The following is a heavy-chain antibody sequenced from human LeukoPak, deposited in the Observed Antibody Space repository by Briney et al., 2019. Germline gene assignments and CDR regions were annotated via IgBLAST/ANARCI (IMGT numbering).Heavy chain of an antibody. V-gene: IGHV1-18*01. D-gene: IGHD3-10*01. CDR3: ARDYYYGSGSYSPFDY. CDR1: GYTFTIYG. CDR2: ISAYNGNT. J-gene: IGHJ4*02. Sequence: GASVTVSFTASGYTFTIYGISWVRQAPGQGLEWMGWISAYNGNTNYAQKLQGRVTMTTDTSTSTAYMELRSLRSDDTAVYYCARDYYYGSGSYSPFDYWGQGTLVTVSS.